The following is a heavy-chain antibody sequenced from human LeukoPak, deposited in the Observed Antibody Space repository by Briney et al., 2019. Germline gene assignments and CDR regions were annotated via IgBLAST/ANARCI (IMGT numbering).Heavy chain of an antibody. D-gene: IGHD3-10*01. Sequence: GGSLRLSCAASGFTFSSYAMTWVRQAPGRGLEWVSAICCSGDHTFYADSVQGRSTISRENSRNTLYLQMNSLRVDDTAVYYRAKRVTMVRGVLGGGMDVWGQGTTVTVSS. J-gene: IGHJ6*02. V-gene: IGHV3-23*01. CDR3: AKRVTMVRGVLGGGMDV. CDR1: GFTFSSYA. CDR2: ICCSGDHT.